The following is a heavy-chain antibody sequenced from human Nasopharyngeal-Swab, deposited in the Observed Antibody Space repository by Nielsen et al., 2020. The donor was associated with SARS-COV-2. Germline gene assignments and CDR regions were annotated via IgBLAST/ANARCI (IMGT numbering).Heavy chain of an antibody. CDR3: ALSFTEIPTPDAFDI. D-gene: IGHD2-21*01. J-gene: IGHJ3*02. V-gene: IGHV4-34*01. Sequence: SEPLSLTCAVHGGSFSGYYWSWFRQPPGKGLEWIGEINHSGSTNYNPSLKSRVTISVDTSKNQFSLKLSSVTAADTAVYYCALSFTEIPTPDAFDIWGQGTMVTVSS. CDR1: GGSFSGYY. CDR2: INHSGST.